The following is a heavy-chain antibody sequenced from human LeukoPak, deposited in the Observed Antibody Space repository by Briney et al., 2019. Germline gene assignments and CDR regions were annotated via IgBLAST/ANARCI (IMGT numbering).Heavy chain of an antibody. CDR2: IRYDGSHK. V-gene: IGHV3-30*02. J-gene: IGHJ4*02. CDR3: AKDFEQNRYISSWLDY. CDR1: GFTFRSYG. D-gene: IGHD6-13*01. Sequence: GGSLRPSCAASGFTFRSYGMHWVRQAPGKGLEWVAFIRYDGSHKYYADSVKGRFTISRDNSKNTLYLQMNNLRAEDTAVFYCAKDFEQNRYISSWLDYWGQGTLVTVSS.